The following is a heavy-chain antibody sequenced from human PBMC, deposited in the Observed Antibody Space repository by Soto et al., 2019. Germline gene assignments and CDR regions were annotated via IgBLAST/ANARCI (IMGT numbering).Heavy chain of an antibody. D-gene: IGHD2-21*02. Sequence: HLGCSLRLSCVTSGITYGSGAMSWVRQVQGEGLWWVSTTTDNGGDTKYADSVRGRFTISRDNSKNTLYLEMNSLSAEDSEVYYCARGSKDCYRGRRIFDFWGRVRLVTVSS. J-gene: IGHJ4*02. CDR2: TTDNGGDT. CDR3: ARGSKDCYRGRRIFDF. V-gene: IGHV3-23*01. CDR1: GITYGSGA.